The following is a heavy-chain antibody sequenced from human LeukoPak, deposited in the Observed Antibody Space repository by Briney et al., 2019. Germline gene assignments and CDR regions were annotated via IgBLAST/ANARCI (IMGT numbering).Heavy chain of an antibody. D-gene: IGHD6-19*01. V-gene: IGHV4-31*03. J-gene: IGHJ4*02. CDR2: IYYNGNT. Sequence: PSQTLSLTCSVSGGSISNGGYYWSWIRQHPGKGLEWIGYIYYNGNTYYNPSLKSRVTISVDTSKNQFSLKVSSVTAADTAVYYCARSGTVVQWRFIDYWGQGTLVTVSS. CDR1: GGSISNGGYY. CDR3: ARSGTVVQWRFIDY.